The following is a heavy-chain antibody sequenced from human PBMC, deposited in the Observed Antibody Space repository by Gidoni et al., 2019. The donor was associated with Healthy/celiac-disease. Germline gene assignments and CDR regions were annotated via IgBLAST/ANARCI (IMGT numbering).Heavy chain of an antibody. V-gene: IGHV3-33*01. CDR3: AREEEWLVTYYFDY. J-gene: IGHJ4*02. Sequence: QVQLVESGVGVVQPGRSLRPSCAASGLTFSSYCMHWVRQAPGKGLEWVAVIWYDVSNKYYAGSVKGRFTISRDNSKNTLYLQMNSLRAEDTAVYYCAREEEWLVTYYFDYWGQGTLVTVSS. CDR2: IWYDVSNK. CDR1: GLTFSSYC. D-gene: IGHD6-19*01.